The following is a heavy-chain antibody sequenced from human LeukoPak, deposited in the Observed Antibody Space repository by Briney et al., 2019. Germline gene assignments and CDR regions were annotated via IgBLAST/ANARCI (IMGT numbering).Heavy chain of an antibody. CDR3: ARDGCSSTSCYPAVYNWFDP. CDR1: GGTLSSYA. J-gene: IGHJ5*02. D-gene: IGHD2-2*01. CDR2: IIPIFGRA. V-gene: IGHV1-69*05. Sequence: ASVTVSFTASGGTLSSYAISWVRQAHGQGLGWMGGIIPIFGRANYAQKFQGRVTITTDESTSTAYMELSRLRSEDTAVYYCARDGCSSTSCYPAVYNWFDPWGQGTLVTVSS.